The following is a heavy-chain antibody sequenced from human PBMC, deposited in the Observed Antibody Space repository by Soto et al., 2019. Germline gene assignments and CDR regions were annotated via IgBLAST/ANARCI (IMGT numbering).Heavy chain of an antibody. CDR1: GFTYSTYT. CDR3: ARVGVSSTEYTWNYVTDFDY. V-gene: IGHV3-30*14. J-gene: IGHJ4*02. CDR2: ISYDGNNK. D-gene: IGHD1-7*01. Sequence: QVQLVESGGGVVQPGRSLRLSCAASGFTYSTYTMHWVRQAPGKGLEWVAVISYDGNNKVYADSVKGRFTISRDSTKQMLYLQMNILRHDDTAIYYCARVGVSSTEYTWNYVTDFDYWGQGALVTVSS.